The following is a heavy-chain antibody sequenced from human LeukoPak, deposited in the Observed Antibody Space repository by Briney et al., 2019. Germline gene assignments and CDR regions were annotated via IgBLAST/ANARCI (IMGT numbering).Heavy chain of an antibody. V-gene: IGHV3-30*18. D-gene: IGHD5-12*01. J-gene: IGHJ5*02. Sequence: PGRSLRLSCAASGFTFSSYGMHWVRQAPGKGLEWVAFISYDGSNKYYADSVKGRFTISRDNSKNTLYLQMNSLRAEDTAVYYCAKDRLVATTQGNWFDPWGQGTLVTVSS. CDR3: AKDRLVATTQGNWFDP. CDR2: ISYDGSNK. CDR1: GFTFSSYG.